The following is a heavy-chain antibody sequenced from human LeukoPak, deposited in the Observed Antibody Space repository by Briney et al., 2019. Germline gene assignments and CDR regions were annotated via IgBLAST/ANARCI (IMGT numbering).Heavy chain of an antibody. V-gene: IGHV4-59*01. CDR2: IYYSGST. J-gene: IGHJ6*03. CDR1: GGSISSYY. CDR3: ARDDYYDSYMDV. Sequence: SETLPLTCTVSGGSISSYYWSWIRQPPGKGLEWIGYIYYSGSTNYNPSLKSRVTISVDTSKNQFSLKLSSVTAADTAVYYCARDDYYDSYMDVWGKGTTVTVSS. D-gene: IGHD3-22*01.